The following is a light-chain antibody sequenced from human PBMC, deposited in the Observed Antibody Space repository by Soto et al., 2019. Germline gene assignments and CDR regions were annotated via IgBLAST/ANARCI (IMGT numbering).Light chain of an antibody. CDR2: RAS. CDR1: QNIYYN. V-gene: IGKV3-15*01. Sequence: ILMTQSPATVSVSPGESATLSCRASQNIYYNVAWYQQRPGQAPRLLIYRASTRAPGVPARFSGSGSGTECTLTISSLQPEDFTVYSCLQYHNLWAFGQGTKVEI. J-gene: IGKJ1*01. CDR3: LQYHNLWA.